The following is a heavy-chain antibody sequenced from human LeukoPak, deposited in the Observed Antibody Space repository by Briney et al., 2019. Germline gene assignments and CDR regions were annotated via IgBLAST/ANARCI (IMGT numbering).Heavy chain of an antibody. CDR3: ARIWLRAFDI. J-gene: IGHJ3*02. CDR2: IYPDDSDT. D-gene: IGHD3-16*01. V-gene: IGHV5-51*01. Sequence: GESLKISCKGSGYIFTNYWIAWVRQMPGKGLGWMGIIYPDDSDTRYSPSFQGQVTISADKSISTAYLQWSSLKASDTAMYYCARIWLRAFDIWGQGTMVTVSS. CDR1: GYIFTNYW.